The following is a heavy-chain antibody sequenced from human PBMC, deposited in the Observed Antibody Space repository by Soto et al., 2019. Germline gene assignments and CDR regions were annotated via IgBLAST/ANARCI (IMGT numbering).Heavy chain of an antibody. CDR3: ARDVEKYYDILTGYLRSYGMDV. CDR2: ISAYNGNT. CDR1: GYTFTSYG. D-gene: IGHD3-9*01. J-gene: IGHJ6*02. Sequence: ASVKVSCKASGYTFTSYGISWVRQAPGQGLEWMGWISAYNGNTNYAQKLRGRVTMTTDTSTSTAYMELRSLRSDDTAVYYCARDVEKYYDILTGYLRSYGMDVWGQGTTVTVSS. V-gene: IGHV1-18*01.